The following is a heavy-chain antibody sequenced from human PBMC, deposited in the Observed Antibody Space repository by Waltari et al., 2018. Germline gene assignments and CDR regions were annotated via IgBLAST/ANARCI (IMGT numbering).Heavy chain of an antibody. J-gene: IGHJ4*02. CDR1: GGSISSSSYY. CDR3: ASIAARPEGFDY. D-gene: IGHD6-6*01. CDR2: FYYSGST. V-gene: IGHV4-39*01. Sequence: QLQLQESGPGLVKPSETLSLTCTVSGGSISSSSYYWGWIRQPPGKGLEWIGSFYYSGSTYYNPSLKSRVTISVDTSKNQFSLKLSSVTAADTAVYYCASIAARPEGFDYWGQGTLVTVSS.